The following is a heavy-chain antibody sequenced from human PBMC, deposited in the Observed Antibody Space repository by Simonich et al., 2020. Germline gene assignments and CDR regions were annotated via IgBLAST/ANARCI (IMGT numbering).Heavy chain of an antibody. Sequence: QVQLQESGPGLVKPSETLSLTCTVSGGSISSYYWSWIRQPPGKGLEWIGYIYYSGSTNYKPSLKRRVTISVDTSKNQFSLKLSSVTAADTAVYYCARARTGDYYYYMDVWGKGTTVTVSS. J-gene: IGHJ6*03. CDR3: ARARTGDYYYYMDV. D-gene: IGHD7-27*01. V-gene: IGHV4-59*12. CDR1: GGSISSYY. CDR2: IYYSGST.